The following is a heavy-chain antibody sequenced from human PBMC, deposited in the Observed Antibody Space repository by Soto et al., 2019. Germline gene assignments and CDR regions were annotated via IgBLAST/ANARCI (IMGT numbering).Heavy chain of an antibody. J-gene: IGHJ4*02. Sequence: GGSRGLSCGASGFAFSTYPRHWVRQAPAKGLDWVAVISFDGSDTYYADSVKGRFTISRDNSKNTLYLQMNSLRAEDSAVYYCARVGVASASYSFYFDYWGRGILVTVSS. V-gene: IGHV3-30-3*01. CDR2: ISFDGSDT. D-gene: IGHD3-10*01. CDR3: ARVGVASASYSFYFDY. CDR1: GFAFSTYP.